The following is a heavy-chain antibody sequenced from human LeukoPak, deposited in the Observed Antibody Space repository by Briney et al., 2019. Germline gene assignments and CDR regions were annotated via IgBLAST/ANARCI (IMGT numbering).Heavy chain of an antibody. CDR1: GFTFSSYG. CDR3: ARGWGSSVYASALDA. V-gene: IGHV3-33*05. Sequence: TGGSLRLSCAASGFTFSSYGMHWVRQAPGKGLEWVSLISYDESRKYYADSVKGRFTISRDNSKNTLYLQMNGLRAEDTAVYYCARGWGSSVYASALDAWGQGTVVTVSS. CDR2: ISYDESRK. D-gene: IGHD3-22*01. J-gene: IGHJ3*01.